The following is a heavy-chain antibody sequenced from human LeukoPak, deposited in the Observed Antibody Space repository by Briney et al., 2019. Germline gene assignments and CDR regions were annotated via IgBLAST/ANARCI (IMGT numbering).Heavy chain of an antibody. J-gene: IGHJ4*02. CDR1: GFTFSNYY. CDR3: ARDPGYNILTGYYND. CDR2: ISSGAGNI. D-gene: IGHD3-9*01. Sequence: GGSLRLSCAASGFTFSNYYMSWIRQAPGKGLEWVSYISSGAGNIYYADSVKGRFTISRDNAKNSLYLQMNSLRAEDTAVYYCARDPGYNILTGYYNDWGQGTLVTVSS. V-gene: IGHV3-11*01.